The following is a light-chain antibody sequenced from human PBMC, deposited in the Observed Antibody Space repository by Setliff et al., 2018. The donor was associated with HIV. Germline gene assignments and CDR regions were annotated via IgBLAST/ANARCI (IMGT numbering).Light chain of an antibody. CDR1: SSDVGGYNY. CDR3: SSHTASSTLV. V-gene: IGLV2-14*03. Sequence: QSVLTQPASVSGSPGQSITISCTGSSSDVGGYNYVSWYQQHPGKAPKLMIYDVSQRPSGVSDRFSGSKSGITASLTISGLQPEDESDYYCSSHTASSTLVFGGGTK. J-gene: IGLJ3*02. CDR2: DVS.